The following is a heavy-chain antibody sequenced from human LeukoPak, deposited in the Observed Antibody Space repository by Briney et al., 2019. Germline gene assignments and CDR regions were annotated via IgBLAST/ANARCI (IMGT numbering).Heavy chain of an antibody. D-gene: IGHD3-22*01. CDR1: GYTFTGYY. V-gene: IGHV1-2*02. CDR3: ARYYYYDSSGYPDY. Sequence: GASVKVSCKASGYTFTGYYMHWVRQAPGQGLEWMGWINPNSGGTNYAQKFQGRVTMTRDTSISTAYMELSRLRSDDTAVYYCARYYYYDSSGYPDYWGQGTLVTVSS. J-gene: IGHJ4*02. CDR2: INPNSGGT.